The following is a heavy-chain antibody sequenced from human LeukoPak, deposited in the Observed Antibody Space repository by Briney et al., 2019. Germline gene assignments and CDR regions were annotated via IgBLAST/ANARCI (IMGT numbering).Heavy chain of an antibody. J-gene: IGHJ3*02. CDR3: ARQGYDILTGYIDAFDI. V-gene: IGHV4-59*08. D-gene: IGHD3-9*01. CDR2: ISYSGST. Sequence: SETLSLTCTVSGGSISSYYWSWIRQPPGKGLEWIGYISYSGSTNYNPSLKCRVTISIDTSKNQFSLKLRSVTAADTAIYYCARQGYDILTGYIDAFDIWGQGTMVTVSS. CDR1: GGSISSYY.